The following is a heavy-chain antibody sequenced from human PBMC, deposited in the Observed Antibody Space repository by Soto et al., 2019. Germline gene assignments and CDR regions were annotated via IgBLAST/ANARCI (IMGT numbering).Heavy chain of an antibody. Sequence: ASVKVSCKASGYTFTGYYIHWVRQAPGQGLEWLCWLNSNSGDTNYAQKFQGRVTMTRDTSITTTYMALTRPTSDDTAVYYCARVLRTLTVYFFYVMDLWAQGTTVTLSS. CDR2: LNSNSGDT. V-gene: IGHV1-2*02. CDR1: GYTFTGYY. J-gene: IGHJ6*02. CDR3: ARVLRTLTVYFFYVMDL. D-gene: IGHD1-1*01.